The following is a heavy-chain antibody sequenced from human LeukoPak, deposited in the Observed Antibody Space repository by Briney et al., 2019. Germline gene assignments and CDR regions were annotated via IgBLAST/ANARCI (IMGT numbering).Heavy chain of an antibody. V-gene: IGHV3-49*03. D-gene: IGHD2-2*01. Sequence: GGSLRLSCTASVFTFGDYAKSWFREAPGKGLEWVGFIRSKAYGGTTENAASVKGRFTISRDDSKSIAYLPMNSLKTEDTAVYYCARGGVYCSSVSCSVDYWGQGILVTVSS. J-gene: IGHJ4*02. CDR2: IRSKAYGGTT. CDR1: VFTFGDYA. CDR3: ARGGVYCSSVSCSVDY.